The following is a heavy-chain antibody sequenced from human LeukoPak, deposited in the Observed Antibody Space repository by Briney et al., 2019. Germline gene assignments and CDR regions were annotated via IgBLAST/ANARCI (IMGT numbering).Heavy chain of an antibody. J-gene: IGHJ4*02. CDR3: ARGDSGYDRSFDY. CDR1: GYSFTNYW. Sequence: GESLKISCKGSGYSFTNYWIAWVRQMPGKGLEWMGIIYPGDSDTRYRPSFQDQVTISADKSISTAYLQWSSLKASDTAMYYCARGDSGYDRSFDYWGQGTLVTVSS. CDR2: IYPGDSDT. V-gene: IGHV5-51*01. D-gene: IGHD5-12*01.